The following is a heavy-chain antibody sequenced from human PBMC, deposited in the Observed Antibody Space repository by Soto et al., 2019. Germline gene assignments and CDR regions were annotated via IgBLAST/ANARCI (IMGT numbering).Heavy chain of an antibody. V-gene: IGHV4-59*01. CDR1: GGSISSYY. CDR2: IYYSGST. J-gene: IGHJ3*02. CDR3: ARNYGHAFDI. D-gene: IGHD1-7*01. Sequence: SETLSLTCTVSGGSISSYYWSWIRQPPGKGLEWIGYIYYSGSTNYNPSLKSRVTISVDTSKNQFSLELSSVTAADTAVYYCARNYGHAFDIWGQGTMVTVSS.